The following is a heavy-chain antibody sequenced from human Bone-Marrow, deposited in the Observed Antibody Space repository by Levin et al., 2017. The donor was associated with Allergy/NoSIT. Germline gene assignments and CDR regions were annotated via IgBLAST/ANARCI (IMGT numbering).Heavy chain of an antibody. CDR3: ARVGVRDIVVVPAAMGDAFDI. D-gene: IGHD2-2*01. V-gene: IGHV3-21*01. CDR1: GFTFSSYS. J-gene: IGHJ3*02. CDR2: ISSSSSYI. Sequence: PGESLKISCAASGFTFSSYSMNWVRQAPGKGLEWVSSISSSSSYIYYADSVKGRFTISRDNAKNSLYLQMNSLRAEDTAVYYCARVGVRDIVVVPAAMGDAFDIWGQGTMVTVSS.